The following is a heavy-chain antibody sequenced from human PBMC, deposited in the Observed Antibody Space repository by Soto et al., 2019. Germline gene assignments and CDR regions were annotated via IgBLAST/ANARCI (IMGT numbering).Heavy chain of an antibody. CDR2: ISYDGSNK. D-gene: IGHD5-18*01. V-gene: IGHV3-30-3*01. J-gene: IGHJ4*02. Sequence: GGSLRLSCAASGFTFSSYAMDWVRQAPGKGLEWVAVISYDGSNKYYADSVKGRFTISRDNSKNTLYLQMNSLRAEDTAVYYCARGGYSYATFDYWGQGTLVTVSS. CDR3: ARGGYSYATFDY. CDR1: GFTFSSYA.